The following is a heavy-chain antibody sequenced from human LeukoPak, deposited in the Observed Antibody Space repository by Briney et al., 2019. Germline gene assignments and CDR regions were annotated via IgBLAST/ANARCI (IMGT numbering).Heavy chain of an antibody. CDR2: IYYSGST. CDR1: GGSISSSSYY. CDR3: ARDLGGSSGYYYYYYYMDI. V-gene: IGHV4-39*07. J-gene: IGHJ6*03. D-gene: IGHD3-22*01. Sequence: SETLSLTCTVSGGSISSSSYYWGWIRQPPGKGLEWIGSIYYSGSTYYNPSLKSRVTISVDTSKNQFSLKLSSVTAADTAVYYCARDLGGSSGYYYYYYYMDIWGKGTTVTVSS.